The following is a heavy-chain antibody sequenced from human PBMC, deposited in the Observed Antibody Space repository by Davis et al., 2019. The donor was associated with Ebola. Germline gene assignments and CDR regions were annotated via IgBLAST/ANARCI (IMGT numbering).Heavy chain of an antibody. CDR3: ARVHRYAFDI. D-gene: IGHD3-9*01. J-gene: IGHJ3*02. V-gene: IGHV3-33*08. Sequence: GESLKISCAASGFTFSSYGMHWVRQAPGKGLEWVAVIWYDGSNKYYADSVKGRFTISRDNSKNTLYLQMNSLRAEDTAVYYCARVHRYAFDIWGQGTMVTVSS. CDR2: IWYDGSNK. CDR1: GFTFSSYG.